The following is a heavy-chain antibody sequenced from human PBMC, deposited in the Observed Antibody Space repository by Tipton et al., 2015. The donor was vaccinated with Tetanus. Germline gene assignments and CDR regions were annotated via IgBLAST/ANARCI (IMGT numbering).Heavy chain of an antibody. Sequence: TLSLTCAVDGGSFRGYYWTWIRQSPGKGLEWIGQINHSGGTSYISSLKGRVTISLDTSKNQFSLRLRPVTAADAAVYYCARERNVGVSVRDGLGVWGQGTTVTVSS. CDR1: GGSFRGYY. CDR3: ARERNVGVSVRDGLGV. V-gene: IGHV4-34*01. J-gene: IGHJ6*02. D-gene: IGHD2-15*01. CDR2: INHSGGT.